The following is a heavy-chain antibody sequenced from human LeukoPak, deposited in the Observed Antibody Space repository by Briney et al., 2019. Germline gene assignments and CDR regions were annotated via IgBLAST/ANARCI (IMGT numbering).Heavy chain of an antibody. CDR1: GYSFISYD. CDR3: ARGSWITGSTSYYYHMDV. Sequence: ASVKVSCEASGYSFISYDINWVRRAPGQGLEWMGWMNPSNGRTGYAQKFQGRVTMTRNSSITTVYMELNTLISEDTAVYYCARGSWITGSTSYYYHMDVWGKGTTVTVSS. J-gene: IGHJ6*03. D-gene: IGHD1-7*01. V-gene: IGHV1-8*01. CDR2: MNPSNGRT.